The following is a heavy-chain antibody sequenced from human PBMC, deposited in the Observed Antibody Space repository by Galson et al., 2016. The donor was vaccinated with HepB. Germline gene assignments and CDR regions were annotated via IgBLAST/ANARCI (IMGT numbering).Heavy chain of an antibody. D-gene: IGHD5-18*01. CDR3: ARHEVEDTAHFDY. CDR2: IYYSGSTYYSGST. CDR1: GGSISSSDYY. J-gene: IGHJ4*02. Sequence: SETLSLTCTVSGGSISSSDYYWGWIRQPPGKGLEWIGSIYYSGSTYYSGSTYYKSSLKSRVTISVDTSKNQFSLKVSSVNAAGTAVYYCARHEVEDTAHFDYWGQGTLVTVSS. V-gene: IGHV4-39*01.